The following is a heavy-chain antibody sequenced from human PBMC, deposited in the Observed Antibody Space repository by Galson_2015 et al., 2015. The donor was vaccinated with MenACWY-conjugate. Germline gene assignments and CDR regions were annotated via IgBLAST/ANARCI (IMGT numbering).Heavy chain of an antibody. D-gene: IGHD6-25*01. CDR3: ARDSGYGMDV. CDR2: FYSGGGT. CDR1: GFTVSSNY. J-gene: IGHJ6*02. Sequence: SLRLSCAASGFTVSSNYMSWVRQAPGKGLEWVSVFYSGGGTYYANSVKGRFTISRDNSKNTLYLQMNSLRAEDTAVYYCARDSGYGMDVWGQGTTVTVSS. V-gene: IGHV3-53*01.